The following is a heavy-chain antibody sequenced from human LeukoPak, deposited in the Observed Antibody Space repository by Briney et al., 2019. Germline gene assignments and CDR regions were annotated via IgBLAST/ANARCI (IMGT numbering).Heavy chain of an antibody. CDR1: GASISSYS. CDR2: ISTSGST. V-gene: IGHV4-4*07. CDR3: ARVRRSGSGRWFDT. D-gene: IGHD3-10*01. J-gene: IGHJ5*02. Sequence: SETLSLTCTVSGASISSYSWSWIRQPAGKGLECIGRISTSGSTNYNPSLKSRITMSVDTSKNHFSLRLSSVTAADTAVYYCARVRRSGSGRWFDTWGQGALVNGSS.